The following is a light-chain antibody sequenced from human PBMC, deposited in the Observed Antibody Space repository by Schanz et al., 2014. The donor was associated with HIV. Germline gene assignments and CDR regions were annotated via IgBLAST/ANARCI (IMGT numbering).Light chain of an antibody. J-gene: IGKJ4*01. CDR2: AAS. CDR3: QQSYATPLT. Sequence: DVQMTQSPSSLSVSVGDRVTITCRASQGIRNDLGWYQQKPGTAPKRLIYAASSLQSGVPSRFSGSASGTDFTLTINSLQPEDFATYYCQQSYATPLTFGGGTKVEIK. CDR1: QGIRND. V-gene: IGKV1-39*01.